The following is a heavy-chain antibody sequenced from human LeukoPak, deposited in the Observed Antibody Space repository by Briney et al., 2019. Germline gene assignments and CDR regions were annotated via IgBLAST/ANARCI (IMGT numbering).Heavy chain of an antibody. CDR1: DDPLSNYY. V-gene: IGHV4-59*01. CDR2: IYYTGNT. J-gene: IGHJ4*02. Sequence: KPSETLSLTCTVSDDPLSNYYWGWIRQPPGKGLEWIGYIYYTGNTNYNPSLMSRVTMSVDTSKNQFSLKLSSVTAADTAIYYCARTNFYGSGSYYFDYWGQGTLVTVST. D-gene: IGHD3-10*01. CDR3: ARTNFYGSGSYYFDY.